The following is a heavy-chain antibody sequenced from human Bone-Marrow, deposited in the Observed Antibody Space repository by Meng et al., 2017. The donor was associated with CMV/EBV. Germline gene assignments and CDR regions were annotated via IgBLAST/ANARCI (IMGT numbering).Heavy chain of an antibody. D-gene: IGHD1-26*01. CDR2: ISWNSGSI. J-gene: IGHJ3*02. CDR3: AKDEREAFDI. Sequence: GGSLRLSCAASGFTFDDYAMHWVRQAPGKGLEWVSGISWNSGSIGYADSVKGRFTISRDNAKKSLYLQMNSLRAEDTALYYCAKDEREAFDIWGQGTMVTVSS. V-gene: IGHV3-9*01. CDR1: GFTFDDYA.